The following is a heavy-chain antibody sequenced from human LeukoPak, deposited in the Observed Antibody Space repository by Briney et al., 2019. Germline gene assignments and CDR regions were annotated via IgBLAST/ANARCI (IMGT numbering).Heavy chain of an antibody. CDR1: EFTFDDYA. CDR2: ISWNSRTV. D-gene: IGHD3-16*01. V-gene: IGHV3-9*01. Sequence: PGGSLRLSCAASEFTFDDYAIHWVRQVPGKGLEWVSGISWNSRTVSYADSVRGRFTISRDNAMNSLYLQMNSLRAEDTALYYCARAKSKRGDAWTFDIWGQGTMVTVSS. CDR3: ARAKSKRGDAWTFDI. J-gene: IGHJ3*02.